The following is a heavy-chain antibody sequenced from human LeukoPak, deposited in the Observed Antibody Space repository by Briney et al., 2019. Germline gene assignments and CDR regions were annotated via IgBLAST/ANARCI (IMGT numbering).Heavy chain of an antibody. J-gene: IGHJ5*02. V-gene: IGHV4-39*07. Sequence: GSLRLSCAASGFTFNNYGMSWIRQPPGKGLEYIGSIYYTGTTYYKSSLKSRVTISVDTSKNQFSLKLNSVTAADTAVYYCASDHGYANWFDPWGQGTLVTVSS. D-gene: IGHD5-18*01. CDR2: IYYTGTT. CDR1: GFTFNNYG. CDR3: ASDHGYANWFDP.